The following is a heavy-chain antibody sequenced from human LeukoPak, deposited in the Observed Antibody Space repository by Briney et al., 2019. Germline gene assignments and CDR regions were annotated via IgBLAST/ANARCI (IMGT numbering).Heavy chain of an antibody. CDR3: ASLYDYYYDSSGHDAFDI. CDR1: GGTFSSYA. Sequence: ASVKVSCKASGGTFSSYAINWVRQATGQGLEWMGWMNPNSGNTGYAQKFQGRVTMTRDTSISTAYMELSRLRSDDTAVYYCASLYDYYYDSSGHDAFDIWGQGTMVTVSS. CDR2: MNPNSGNT. V-gene: IGHV1-8*02. D-gene: IGHD3-22*01. J-gene: IGHJ3*02.